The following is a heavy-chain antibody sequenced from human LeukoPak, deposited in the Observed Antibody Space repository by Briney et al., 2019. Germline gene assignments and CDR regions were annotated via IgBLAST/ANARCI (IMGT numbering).Heavy chain of an antibody. CDR1: GGSVRTYY. CDR3: ARGSYYDTLTGYYRGSFDS. Sequence: SGTLSLICTVSGGSVRTYYWSWIRQPAEKGLEWIGRVSTSGTTQDNPSFKSRVTMSVDTSSNQFSLTLSSVTAADTAVYYCARGSYYDTLTGYYRGSFDSWGQGTLVTVSS. V-gene: IGHV4-4*07. CDR2: VSTSGTT. J-gene: IGHJ4*02. D-gene: IGHD3-9*01.